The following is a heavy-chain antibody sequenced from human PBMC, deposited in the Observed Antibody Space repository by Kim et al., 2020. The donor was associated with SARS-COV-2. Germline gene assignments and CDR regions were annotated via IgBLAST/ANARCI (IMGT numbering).Heavy chain of an antibody. CDR2: IKQDGREK. D-gene: IGHD3-3*01. J-gene: IGHJ6*02. CDR3: ARDVPYYDFWSDPTPCDVGMDV. V-gene: IGHV3-7*03. CDR1: GFTFSSYW. Sequence: GGSLRLSCAASGFTFSSYWMSWVRQAPGKGLEWVANIKQDGREKYYVDSVKGRFTISRDNAKNSLYLQMNSLRAEDTAVYYCARDVPYYDFWSDPTPCDVGMDVWDQRTTVTV.